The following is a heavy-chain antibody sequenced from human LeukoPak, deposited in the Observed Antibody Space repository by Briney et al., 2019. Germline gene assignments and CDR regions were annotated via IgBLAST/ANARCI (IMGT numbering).Heavy chain of an antibody. CDR3: ARYIIRTTPYGMDV. D-gene: IGHD4-11*01. J-gene: IGHJ6*02. Sequence: GGSLRLSCAASGFTVSSNYMSWVRQAPGKGLEWASVIYSGGSTYYADSVKGRFTISRDNSKNTLYLQMNSLRAEDTAVYYCARYIIRTTPYGMDVWGQGTTVTVSS. CDR2: IYSGGST. V-gene: IGHV3-66*01. CDR1: GFTVSSNY.